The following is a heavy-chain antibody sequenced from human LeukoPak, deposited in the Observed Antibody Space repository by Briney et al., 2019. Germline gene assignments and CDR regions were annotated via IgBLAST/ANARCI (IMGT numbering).Heavy chain of an antibody. D-gene: IGHD4-11*01. CDR2: IYYSGST. V-gene: IGHV4-59*11. Sequence: SETLSLTRTVSGGSISSQCWSWIRQPPGQGLEWIGYIYYSGSTNYNPSLKSRVTISVDTSKNQFSLKLSSVTAADTAVYYCARGVLTTVSYSMDVWGKGTTVTVSS. CDR1: GGSISSQC. CDR3: ARGVLTTVSYSMDV. J-gene: IGHJ6*03.